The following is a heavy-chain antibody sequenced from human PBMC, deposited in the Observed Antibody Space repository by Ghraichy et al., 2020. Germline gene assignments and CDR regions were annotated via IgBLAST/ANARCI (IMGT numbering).Heavy chain of an antibody. D-gene: IGHD1-26*01. V-gene: IGHV3-33*06. Sequence: GGSLRLSCAASGFTFSTYAMHWVRQAPGKGLEWVAIIWDDGDNESYADSVKGRFTISRDNSKNTLYLQMNSLRAEDTAVYYCAKSGEGYYFDYWGQGTLVTVSS. CDR2: IWDDGDNE. CDR1: GFTFSTYA. CDR3: AKSGEGYYFDY. J-gene: IGHJ4*02.